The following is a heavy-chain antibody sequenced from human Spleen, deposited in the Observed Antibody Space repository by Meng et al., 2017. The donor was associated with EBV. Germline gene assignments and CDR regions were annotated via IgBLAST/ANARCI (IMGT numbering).Heavy chain of an antibody. CDR2: VDQSGVS. CDR3: ASRGDGIFSNYDWFDL. CDR1: GGSFTGHY. D-gene: IGHD3-22*01. V-gene: IGHV4-34*01. Sequence: QVQPPQWGAGLLKPSETLSLPCGVDGGSFTGHYWSWIRQPPGKGLEWIGEVDQSGVSNYNPSLKSRVTMSLDTSKNQFSLKLSSVTAADTAVYYCASRGDGIFSNYDWFDLWGQGTLVTVSS. J-gene: IGHJ5*02.